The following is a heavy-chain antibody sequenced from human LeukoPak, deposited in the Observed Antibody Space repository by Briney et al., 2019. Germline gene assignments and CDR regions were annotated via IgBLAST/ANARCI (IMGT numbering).Heavy chain of an antibody. CDR3: AAQDGYNQYLEY. J-gene: IGHJ4*02. V-gene: IGHV4-59*01. CDR1: GGSISSYY. D-gene: IGHD5-24*01. CDR2: IYYSGTT. Sequence: PSETLSLTCTVSGGSISSYYWSWIRQPPGKGLEWIGYIYYSGTTNYNPSLKSRVTISVDTSKNQFSLKLSSVTAADTAVYYCAAQDGYNQYLEYWGQGTLVTVSS.